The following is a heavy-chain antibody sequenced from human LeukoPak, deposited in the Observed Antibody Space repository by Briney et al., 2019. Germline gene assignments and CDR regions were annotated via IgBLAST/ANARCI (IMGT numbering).Heavy chain of an antibody. CDR1: GDSISSGSYY. J-gene: IGHJ4*02. CDR3: ARARDSSLRYQTQGFDS. V-gene: IGHV4-61*02. D-gene: IGHD1-26*01. Sequence: SETLSLTCIVSGDSISSGSYYWRWIRQPPEKGLEWIGRVFDSGRTHYNPSLNSRVTVSVDTSKNQFSLNLRSVTAADTAVYYCARARDSSLRYQTQGFDSGGQGILVTISA. CDR2: VFDSGRT.